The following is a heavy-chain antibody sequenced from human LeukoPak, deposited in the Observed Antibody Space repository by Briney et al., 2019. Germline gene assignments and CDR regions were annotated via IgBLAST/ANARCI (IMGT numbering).Heavy chain of an antibody. CDR1: GYTFTEYG. Sequence: GASVKVSCKASGYTFTEYGINWVRQAPGQGLEWMGWISGYNGNTNSAEKFQGRLTMTTDMSTRTAYMDLRSLGSDDTAVYYCARERYSSGWYGFWGQGTLVTVSS. CDR3: ARERYSSGWYGF. CDR2: ISGYNGNT. V-gene: IGHV1-18*01. D-gene: IGHD6-19*01. J-gene: IGHJ4*02.